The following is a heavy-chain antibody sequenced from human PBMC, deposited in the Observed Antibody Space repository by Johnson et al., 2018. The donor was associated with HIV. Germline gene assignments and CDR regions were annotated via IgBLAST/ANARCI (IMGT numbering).Heavy chain of an antibody. V-gene: IGHV3-30*04. CDR1: GFTFSTYA. CDR3: AREGVSGSYYDAFDL. Sequence: QVQLVESGGGLVEPGGSLRLSCAASGFTFSTYAMHWVRQAPGKGLEWVAVISSAESNKYYADSVKGRFTISRDNSKNTLFLQMDSLRADDTAVYYCAREGVSGSYYDAFDLWGQGTMVTVSS. CDR2: ISSAESNK. J-gene: IGHJ3*01. D-gene: IGHD1-26*01.